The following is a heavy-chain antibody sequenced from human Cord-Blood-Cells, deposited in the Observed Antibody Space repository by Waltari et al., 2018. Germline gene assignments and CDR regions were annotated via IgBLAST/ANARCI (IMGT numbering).Heavy chain of an antibody. Sequence: QVQLVQSGAEVKKPGASVKVSCKAFGYTFTGYYMHWVRQAPGQGLEWMGWINPNRGGTNDAQKFQGRVTMTKDTSISTAYMELSRLRSDDTAVYYCARGVTARDAFDIWGQGTMVTVSS. J-gene: IGHJ3*02. CDR3: ARGVTARDAFDI. CDR2: INPNRGGT. D-gene: IGHD2-21*02. V-gene: IGHV1-2*02. CDR1: GYTFTGYY.